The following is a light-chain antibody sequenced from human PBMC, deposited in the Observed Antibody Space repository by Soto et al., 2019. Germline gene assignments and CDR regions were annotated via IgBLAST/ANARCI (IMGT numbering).Light chain of an antibody. V-gene: IGLV2-14*01. CDR3: SSYTSNNILYV. CDR2: EVS. Sequence: QSALTQPASVSGSPGQSITISCTGTSSDVGDYNYVSWYQQHPGKAPKLMIYEVSNRPSGVSNRFSGSKSGNTASLTISGLQAEDEADYYCSSYTSNNILYVFGTGTK. J-gene: IGLJ1*01. CDR1: SSDVGDYNY.